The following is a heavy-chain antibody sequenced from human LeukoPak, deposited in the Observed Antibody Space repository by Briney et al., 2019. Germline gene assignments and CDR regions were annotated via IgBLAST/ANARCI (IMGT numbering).Heavy chain of an antibody. Sequence: GGSLRLFCAASGFTFSSYAMSWVRRAPGKGLEWVSAISGSGGSTYYADSVKGPFTISRDNSKNTLYLQMNSLRAEDTAVYYCASLSFGELARFYWGQGTLVTVSS. J-gene: IGHJ4*02. CDR1: GFTFSSYA. V-gene: IGHV3-23*01. CDR3: ASLSFGELARFY. D-gene: IGHD3-10*01. CDR2: ISGSGGST.